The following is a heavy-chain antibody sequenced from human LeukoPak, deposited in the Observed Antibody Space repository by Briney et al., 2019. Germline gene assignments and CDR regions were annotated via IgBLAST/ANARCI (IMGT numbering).Heavy chain of an antibody. D-gene: IGHD6-19*01. J-gene: IGHJ4*02. CDR3: TTLSSGWYPYYFDY. Sequence: PGGSLRLSCAASGFTFSNAWMNWVRQAPGKGLEWVGRIKSKTDGGTTDYAAPVKGRFTISRDDSKNTLYLQMNSLKTEDTAVYYCTTLSSGWYPYYFDYWGQGTLVTVSS. V-gene: IGHV3-15*07. CDR1: GFTFSNAW. CDR2: IKSKTDGGTT.